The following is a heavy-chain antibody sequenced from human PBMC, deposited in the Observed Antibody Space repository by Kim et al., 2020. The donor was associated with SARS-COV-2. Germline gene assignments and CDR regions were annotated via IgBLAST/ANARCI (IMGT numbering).Heavy chain of an antibody. CDR2: IGTAGDP. V-gene: IGHV3-13*05. Sequence: GGSLRLSCAASGFTFSSYDMHWVRQATGKGLEWVSAIGTAGDPYYPGSVKGRFTISRENAKNSLYLQMNSLRAGDTAVYYCARAAGGGYAFDIWGQGTMVTVSS. CDR3: ARAAGGGYAFDI. CDR1: GFTFSSYD. J-gene: IGHJ3*02. D-gene: IGHD5-12*01.